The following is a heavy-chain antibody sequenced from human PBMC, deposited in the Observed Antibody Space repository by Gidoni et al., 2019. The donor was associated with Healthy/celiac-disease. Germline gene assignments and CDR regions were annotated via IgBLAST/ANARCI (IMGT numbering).Heavy chain of an antibody. V-gene: IGHV3-21*01. CDR1: GFTFTSYS. D-gene: IGHD3-3*01. J-gene: IGHJ4*02. CDR2: ISSRSSYI. Sequence: EVQLVESGGGLVKPGGSLRLSCAASGFTFTSYSMNWVRQAPGKGLEWVSSISSRSSYIYYADSVKGRFTISRDNAKNSLYLQMNSLRAEDTAVYYCARSYDFWSGYYFDYWGQGTLVTVSS. CDR3: ARSYDFWSGYYFDY.